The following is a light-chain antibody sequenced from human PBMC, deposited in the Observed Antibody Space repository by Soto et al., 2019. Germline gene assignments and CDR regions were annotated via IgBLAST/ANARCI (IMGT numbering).Light chain of an antibody. CDR2: RDS. V-gene: IGLV1-47*01. CDR1: SSNIGSNL. J-gene: IGLJ1*01. CDR3: AAGGDSVSGPSYV. Sequence: QSVLTQPPSASGTPGQRVTISCSGSSSNIGSNLVYWYQQVPGTAPKLLIYRDSQRPSGVPDRFSGSKSGTSASLAISGLRADAEAYYSCAAGGDSVSGPSYVFGTGTRSPS.